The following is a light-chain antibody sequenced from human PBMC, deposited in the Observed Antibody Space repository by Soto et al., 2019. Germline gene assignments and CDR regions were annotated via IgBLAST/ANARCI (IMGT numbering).Light chain of an antibody. V-gene: IGKV3-20*01. J-gene: IGKJ1*01. Sequence: EFVLTQSPGTLSLSPGERATLSCRASQTVRNNYLAWYQQKPGQAPRLLIYDASSRATGIPDRFSGGGSGTDFTLTISRLEPEDFAVYYCQQYGNSWTFGQGTKVDIK. CDR3: QQYGNSWT. CDR2: DAS. CDR1: QTVRNNY.